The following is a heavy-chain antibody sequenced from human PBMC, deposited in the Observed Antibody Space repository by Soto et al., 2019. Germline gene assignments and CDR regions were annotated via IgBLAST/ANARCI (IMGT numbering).Heavy chain of an antibody. D-gene: IGHD4-17*01. CDR2: ISGSGGST. J-gene: IGHJ6*03. CDR1: GFTFSSYA. V-gene: IGHV3-23*01. CDR3: AKRTTVTTSPYYMDV. Sequence: GGSLRLSCAASGFTFSSYAMSWVRQAPGKGLEWVSAISGSGGSTYYADSVKGRFTISRDNSKNTMYLQMKSLRAEDTAVYYCAKRTTVTTSPYYMDVWGKGTTVTVSS.